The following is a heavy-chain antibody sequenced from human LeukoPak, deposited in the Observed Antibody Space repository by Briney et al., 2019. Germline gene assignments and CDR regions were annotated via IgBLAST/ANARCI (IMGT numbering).Heavy chain of an antibody. J-gene: IGHJ4*02. CDR1: GGSISSSSYY. V-gene: IGHV4-39*01. CDR2: IYYSGST. Sequence: PSETLSLTCTVSGGSISSSSYYWGWIRQPPGKGLEWIGSIYYSGSTYYNPSLKSRVTISVDTSKNQFSLKLSSVTAADTAVYYCARGGSTSCYENWGQGTLVIVSS. D-gene: IGHD2-2*01. CDR3: ARGGSTSCYEN.